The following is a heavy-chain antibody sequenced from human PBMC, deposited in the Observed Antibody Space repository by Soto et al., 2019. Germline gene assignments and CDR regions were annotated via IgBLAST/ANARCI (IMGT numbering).Heavy chain of an antibody. CDR2: IYYSGST. J-gene: IGHJ5*02. Sequence: SEPLSLTCTVSGGSISSGDYYWSWIRQPPGKGLEWIGYIYYSGSTYYNPSLKSRVTISVDTSKNQFSLKLSSVTAADTAVYYCARERPDGARLDPWGQGTLVTGSS. CDR3: ARERPDGARLDP. D-gene: IGHD6-6*01. CDR1: GGSISSGDYY. V-gene: IGHV4-30-4*01.